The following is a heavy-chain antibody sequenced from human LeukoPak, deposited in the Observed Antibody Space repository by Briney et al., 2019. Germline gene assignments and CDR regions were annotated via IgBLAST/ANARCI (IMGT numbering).Heavy chain of an antibody. J-gene: IGHJ5*02. CDR2: IYHSGST. D-gene: IGHD3-3*01. CDR1: GYSISSGYY. CDR3: ARHQKYYDFWSGYEFDP. Sequence: SETLSLTCTVSGYSISSGYYWGWIRQPPGKGLEWIGSIYHSGSTYYNPSLKSRVTISVDTSKNQFSLKLSSVTAADTAVYYCARHQKYYDFWSGYEFDPWGQGTLVTVSS. V-gene: IGHV4-38-2*02.